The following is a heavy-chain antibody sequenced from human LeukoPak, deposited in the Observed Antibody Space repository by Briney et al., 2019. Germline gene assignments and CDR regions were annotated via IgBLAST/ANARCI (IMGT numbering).Heavy chain of an antibody. V-gene: IGHV1-2*02. J-gene: IGHJ5*02. CDR1: GYAFGDEY. CDR3: ARRVRKLVRTSWFDP. CDR2: INPNSGGT. D-gene: IGHD1-1*01. Sequence: GASVKVSCKASGYAFGDEYIHWVRQAPGQGFEWMGWINPNSGGTNYAQRFQGRVTMTRDTSITTAYMELNRLRSDDTAVYYCARRVRKLVRTSWFDPWGQGTLVTVSS.